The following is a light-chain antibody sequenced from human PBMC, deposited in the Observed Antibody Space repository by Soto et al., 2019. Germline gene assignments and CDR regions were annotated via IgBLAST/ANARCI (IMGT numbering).Light chain of an antibody. Sequence: DIQMTQSPATLSASVGDRVTITCRASQSISSWLAWYQQKPGKVPKLLIDDASSLESGVPSRFSGSGSGTEFTLTFSSLQPDDFATYYCQQYHTYPWTFGQGTKVDIK. J-gene: IGKJ1*01. CDR1: QSISSW. V-gene: IGKV1-5*01. CDR3: QQYHTYPWT. CDR2: DAS.